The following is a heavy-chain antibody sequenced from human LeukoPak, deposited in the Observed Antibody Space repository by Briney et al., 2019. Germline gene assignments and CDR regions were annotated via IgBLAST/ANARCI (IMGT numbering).Heavy chain of an antibody. CDR3: ARFSGYSYGGWFDY. V-gene: IGHV3-7*01. CDR2: IKQDGSEK. CDR1: RFTFSIYW. D-gene: IGHD5-18*01. J-gene: IGHJ4*02. Sequence: GGSLRLSCAASRFTFSIYWMTWVRQAPGKGLEWVANIKQDGSEKYYVDSVKGRFTISRDNARNSLYFQMNSLRPEDTAVDYCARFSGYSYGGWFDYWGQGTLVTVSS.